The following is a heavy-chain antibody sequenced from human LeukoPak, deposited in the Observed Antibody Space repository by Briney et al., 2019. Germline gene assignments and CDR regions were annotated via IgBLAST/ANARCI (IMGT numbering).Heavy chain of an antibody. D-gene: IGHD2/OR15-2a*01. Sequence: SETLSLTCTVSGGSISSSSYYWGWIRQPPGKGLEWIGSIYYSGSTYYNPSLKSRVTISVDTSKNQFSLKLSSVTAADTAVYYCAKGGRDIVIVDYYFDLWGRGTLVTVSS. V-gene: IGHV4-39*01. J-gene: IGHJ2*01. CDR3: AKGGRDIVIVDYYFDL. CDR2: IYYSGST. CDR1: GGSISSSSYY.